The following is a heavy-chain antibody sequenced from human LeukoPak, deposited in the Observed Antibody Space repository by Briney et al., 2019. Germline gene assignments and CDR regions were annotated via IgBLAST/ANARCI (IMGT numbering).Heavy chain of an antibody. CDR1: GGSISSSNW. D-gene: IGHD1-1*01. J-gene: IGHJ4*02. V-gene: IGHV4-4*02. Sequence: PSETLSLTCAVSGGSISSSNWWSWVRQPPRKGLEWIGEIYHSGSTNYNPSLKSRVTISVDKSKNQFPLKLSSVTAADTAVYYCARDKRQASGRGLDYWGQGTLVTVSS. CDR3: ARDKRQASGRGLDY. CDR2: IYHSGST.